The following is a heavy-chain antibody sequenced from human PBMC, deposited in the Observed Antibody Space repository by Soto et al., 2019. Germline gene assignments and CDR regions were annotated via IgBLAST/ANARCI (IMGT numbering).Heavy chain of an antibody. J-gene: IGHJ4*02. V-gene: IGHV4-59*01. CDR2: IYYSGST. D-gene: IGHD3-10*01. CDR3: ARGLRQLYGSGSYYYGFGNSNPPLGFFDY. Sequence: PSETLSLTCTVSGGPISSYYWSWIRQPPGKGLEWIGYIYYSGSTNYNPSLKSRVTISVDTSKNQFSLKLSSVTAADTAVYYCARGLRQLYGSGSYYYGFGNSNPPLGFFDYWGQGTLVTVSS. CDR1: GGPISSYY.